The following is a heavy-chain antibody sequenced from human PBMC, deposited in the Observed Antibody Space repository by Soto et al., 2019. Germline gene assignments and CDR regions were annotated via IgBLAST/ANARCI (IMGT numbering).Heavy chain of an antibody. CDR3: VKGKESGYRGAFDS. CDR2: VSGSGSSP. Sequence: LRLSCAATGFNFGSYAMGWVRQAPGKGLEWVSGVSGSGSSPYYADSVKGRLTISKDKSKNTLYLDLNNLRSEDTAVYFCVKGKESGYRGAFDSWGQGTMVTVSS. J-gene: IGHJ4*02. D-gene: IGHD5-18*01. V-gene: IGHV3-23*01. CDR1: GFNFGSYA.